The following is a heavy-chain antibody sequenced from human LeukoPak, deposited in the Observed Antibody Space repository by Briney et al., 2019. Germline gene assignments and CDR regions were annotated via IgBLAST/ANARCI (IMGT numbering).Heavy chain of an antibody. D-gene: IGHD6-19*01. Sequence: GGSLRLSCAASGFTFSSYAMYWVRQAPGKGLEWVSGIFGSGGSTHYADSVKGRFTISRDNSKNTVYLQMNSLRAEDTAVYYCAKATTGYSSGRYPGWPVDYWGQGTLVTVSS. V-gene: IGHV3-23*01. CDR3: AKATTGYSSGRYPGWPVDY. J-gene: IGHJ4*02. CDR2: IFGSGGST. CDR1: GFTFSSYA.